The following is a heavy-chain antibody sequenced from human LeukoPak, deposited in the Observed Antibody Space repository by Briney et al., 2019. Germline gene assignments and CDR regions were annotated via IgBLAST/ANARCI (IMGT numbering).Heavy chain of an antibody. CDR2: INPSDDAT. V-gene: IGHV1-46*01. CDR1: GYTFTSSY. CDR3: ARRAKKGSLYFDY. Sequence: ASVKVSCKASGYTFTSSYVHWVRQAPGQGLEWMGMINPSDDATNYAKKFQGRVTMTRDTSTSTVYMELNSLRSEDTAVYYCARRAKKGSLYFDYWGQGTLVTVSS. D-gene: IGHD1-26*01. J-gene: IGHJ4*02.